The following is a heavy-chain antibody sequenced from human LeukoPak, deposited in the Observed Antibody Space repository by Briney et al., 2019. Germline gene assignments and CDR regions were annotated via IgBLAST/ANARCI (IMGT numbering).Heavy chain of an antibody. Sequence: GGSLRLSCAASGFTFSSYGMHWVRQAPGKGLEWVAFIRYDGSNKYYADSVKGRFTISRDNSKNTLYLQMNSLRAEDTAVYYCAKDGWDYYGSGSYYNSTYWGQGTLVTVSS. CDR2: IRYDGSNK. CDR1: GFTFSSYG. CDR3: AKDGWDYYGSGSYYNSTY. D-gene: IGHD3-10*01. J-gene: IGHJ4*02. V-gene: IGHV3-30*02.